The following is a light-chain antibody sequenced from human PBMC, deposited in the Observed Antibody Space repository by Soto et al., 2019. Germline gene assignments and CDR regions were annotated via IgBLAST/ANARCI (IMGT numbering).Light chain of an antibody. CDR1: QSISRY. V-gene: IGKV1-39*01. CDR3: QQSYSTPVT. CDR2: AAS. Sequence: MRMTHAPSSLSAAVGDRVTITWLASQSISRYLNCYQQKPGKAPKLPIYAASSLQSGVPSRFSGSGSGTDFPLTLRSLQPEDFATYYCQQSYSTPVTFGQGTKVAIK. J-gene: IGKJ1*01.